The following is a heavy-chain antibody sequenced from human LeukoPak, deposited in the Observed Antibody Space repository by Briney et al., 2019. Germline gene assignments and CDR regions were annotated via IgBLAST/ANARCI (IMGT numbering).Heavy chain of an antibody. Sequence: ASVKVSCKASGYTFTSYGISWVRQPPGQGLEWMGWISAYNGNTNYAQKLQGRVTMTTDTSTSTAYMELRSLRSDDTVVYYCARDPGRLVDFDYWGQGTLVTVSS. CDR1: GYTFTSYG. V-gene: IGHV1-18*01. D-gene: IGHD6-19*01. CDR3: ARDPGRLVDFDY. CDR2: ISAYNGNT. J-gene: IGHJ4*02.